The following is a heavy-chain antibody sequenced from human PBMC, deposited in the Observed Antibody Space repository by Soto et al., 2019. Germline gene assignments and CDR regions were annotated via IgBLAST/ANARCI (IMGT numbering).Heavy chain of an antibody. CDR2: IYDTGTT. D-gene: IGHD4-17*01. J-gene: IGHJ4*02. CDR3: ARVEDYGDYFDY. V-gene: IGHV4-61*01. Sequence: ETLSLTCTVSGASVRSGSYYWSWVRQPPGRGLEWIGYIYDTGTTNYNPSLKGRVTMSVDTSKNQFSLKLNSLTAADTAVYYCARVEDYGDYFDYWGQGTLVTVSS. CDR1: GASVRSGSYY.